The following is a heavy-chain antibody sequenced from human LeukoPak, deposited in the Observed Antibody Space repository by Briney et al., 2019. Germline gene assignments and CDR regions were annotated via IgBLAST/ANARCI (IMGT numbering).Heavy chain of an antibody. CDR1: GFTLSSYG. D-gene: IGHD1-26*01. CDR2: ISAYNGTT. Sequence: ASVKVSCKTSGFTLSSYGISWVRQAPGQGLEWMGWISAYNGTTKYTQTFQARVTMTTDTSTSTAYLEPRNLRPDDTAMSYCARDTWRGTNSIDYWGQGSLIIVSS. J-gene: IGHJ4*02. CDR3: ARDTWRGTNSIDY. V-gene: IGHV1-18*01.